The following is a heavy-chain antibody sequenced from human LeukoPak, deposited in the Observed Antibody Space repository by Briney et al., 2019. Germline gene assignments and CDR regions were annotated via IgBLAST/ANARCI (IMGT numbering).Heavy chain of an antibody. J-gene: IGHJ4*02. D-gene: IGHD2-2*03. CDR2: ISGTGDNT. CDR3: ARASWISTADAVW. CDR1: GFTFSGFA. Sequence: PGGSLRLSCAASGFTFSGFAMSWVRRTPGKGLEWVSGISGTGDNTLYADSVKGRFTLSRDDSRNTVYLQLNNLRVEDTAIYYCARASWISTADAVWWGQGTQVTVSS. V-gene: IGHV3-23*01.